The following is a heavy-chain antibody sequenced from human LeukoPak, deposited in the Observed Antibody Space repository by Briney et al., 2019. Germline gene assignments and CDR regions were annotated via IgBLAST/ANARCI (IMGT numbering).Heavy chain of an antibody. V-gene: IGHV1-2*02. J-gene: IGHJ5*02. D-gene: IGHD2-15*01. Sequence: ASVKVSCKASGYTFTDYYLHWVRQAPGQGLEWMGWINPNSGDTNYAQKVQGRFTMTRDTSISAAFMDVSRLTSDDTAVYDCARAVGLESPSNVYGGSWYPWLDPWGQGNLVTVSS. CDR2: INPNSGDT. CDR3: ARAVGLESPSNVYGGSWYPWLDP. CDR1: GYTFTDYY.